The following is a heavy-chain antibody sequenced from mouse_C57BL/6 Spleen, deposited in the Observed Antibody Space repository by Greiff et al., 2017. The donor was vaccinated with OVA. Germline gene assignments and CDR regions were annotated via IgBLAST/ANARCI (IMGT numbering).Heavy chain of an antibody. D-gene: IGHD1-1*01. Sequence: VQLQQSVAELVRPRASVKLSCTASGFNIKNTYMHWVKQRPEQGLEWIGRIDPANGNTKYAPKFQGKATITADTSSNKAYLQLSSLTSEDTANYSCARSPDWGSSYPAWFAYWGQGTLVTVSA. CDR3: ARSPDWGSSYPAWFAY. V-gene: IGHV14-3*01. CDR1: GFNIKNTY. CDR2: IDPANGNT. J-gene: IGHJ3*01.